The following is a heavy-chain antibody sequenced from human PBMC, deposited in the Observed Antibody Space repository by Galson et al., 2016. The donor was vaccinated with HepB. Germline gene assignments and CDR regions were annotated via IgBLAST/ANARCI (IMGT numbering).Heavy chain of an antibody. Sequence: LSLTCTVSGDSINSGGYLWSWIRQHPGKGLEWIGYIYYSGSTDYNPSLKSRISISGDTSENHFSLKLTSGTAADTAVYYCARGGDYGLDYWGQGTLVTVSS. CDR2: IYYSGST. J-gene: IGHJ4*02. D-gene: IGHD4-17*01. CDR3: ARGGDYGLDY. CDR1: GDSINSGGYL. V-gene: IGHV4-31*03.